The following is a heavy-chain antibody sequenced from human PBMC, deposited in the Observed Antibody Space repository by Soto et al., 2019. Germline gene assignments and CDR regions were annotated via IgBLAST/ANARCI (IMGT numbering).Heavy chain of an antibody. V-gene: IGHV1-46*03. CDR3: ASDTRGAVAGIGERGLYYMDV. Sequence: QVQLVQSGAEVKKPGASVKVSCKASGYTFTSYYMHWVRQAPGQGLEWMGIINPSGGSTSYAQKFQGRVTMTRDTSTSTVYMELSSLRSEDTAVYYCASDTRGAVAGIGERGLYYMDVWGKGTTVTVSS. J-gene: IGHJ6*03. CDR2: INPSGGST. CDR1: GYTFTSYY. D-gene: IGHD6-19*01.